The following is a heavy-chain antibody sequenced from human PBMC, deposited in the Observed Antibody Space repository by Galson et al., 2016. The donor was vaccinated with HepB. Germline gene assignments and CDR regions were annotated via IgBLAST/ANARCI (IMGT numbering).Heavy chain of an antibody. V-gene: IGHV3-21*06. CDR3: ARDFYCFDY. J-gene: IGHJ4*02. CDR1: GFTFSRYT. CDR2: ISPTSRYK. Sequence: SLRLSCAASGFTFSRYTMVWVRQAPGDGLEWVSSISPTSRYKHWAGSLEGRFAVSRDNGRGSMFLQMNSLRVEDTAVYFCARDFYCFDYWGQGALVTVSS. D-gene: IGHD3-3*01.